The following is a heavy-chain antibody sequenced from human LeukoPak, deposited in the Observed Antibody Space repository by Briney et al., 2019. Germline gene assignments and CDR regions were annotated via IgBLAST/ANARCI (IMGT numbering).Heavy chain of an antibody. J-gene: IGHJ6*02. D-gene: IGHD6-13*01. CDR3: ARAPIAAAGTGGYYYYGMDV. Sequence: GGSPRLSCAASGFTFSSYSMNWVRQAPGKGLEWVSSISSSSSYIYYADSVKGRFTISRDNAKNSLYLQMNSLRAEDTAVYYCARAPIAAAGTGGYYYYGMDVWGQGTTVTVSS. V-gene: IGHV3-21*01. CDR1: GFTFSSYS. CDR2: ISSSSSYI.